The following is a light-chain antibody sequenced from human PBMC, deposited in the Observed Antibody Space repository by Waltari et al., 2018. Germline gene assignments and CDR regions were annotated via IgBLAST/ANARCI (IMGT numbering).Light chain of an antibody. J-gene: IGKJ4*01. CDR2: GAS. CDR1: QSIFYRSNNKNY. Sequence: DIVMTQSPDSLAVFLGERATINCKSSQSIFYRSNNKNYLAWYQQKSGQPPKRLIYGASTRESGVPDRVSGSGSGTDFTLTISSLQAEDVAVYFCQQYYSPPLTFGGGTKVEIK. V-gene: IGKV4-1*01. CDR3: QQYYSPPLT.